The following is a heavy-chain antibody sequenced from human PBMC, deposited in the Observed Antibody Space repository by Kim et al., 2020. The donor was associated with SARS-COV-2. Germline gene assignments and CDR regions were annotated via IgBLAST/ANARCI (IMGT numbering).Heavy chain of an antibody. CDR1: GFSIIGSY. J-gene: IGHJ4*02. CDR3: AKGAGWYDY. V-gene: IGHV4-59*07. Sequence: SDTLSLTCTVSGFSIIGSYWSWLRQPPGEGLQWIAYVHRSGSTNYNPSLKGRVSISLDSSQNQFSLKLTSVTTADSAVYFCAKGAGWYDYWGQGTLVTVSS. D-gene: IGHD6-19*01. CDR2: VHRSGST.